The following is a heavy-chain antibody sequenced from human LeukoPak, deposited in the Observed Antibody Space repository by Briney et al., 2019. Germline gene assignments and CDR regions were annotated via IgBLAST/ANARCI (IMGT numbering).Heavy chain of an antibody. CDR2: ISSSSSYI. D-gene: IGHD6-19*01. CDR1: GFTVSSNY. J-gene: IGHJ1*01. CDR3: ARYSSGRKYFQH. Sequence: GGSLRLSCAASGFTVSSNYMSWVRQAPGKGLEWVSSISSSSSYIYYADSVKGRFTISRDNAKNSLYLQMNSLRAEDTAVYYCARYSSGRKYFQHWGQGTLVTVSS. V-gene: IGHV3-21*04.